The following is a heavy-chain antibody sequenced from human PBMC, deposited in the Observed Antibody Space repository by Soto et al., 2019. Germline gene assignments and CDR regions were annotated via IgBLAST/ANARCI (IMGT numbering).Heavy chain of an antibody. CDR1: GGSISSGGYY. J-gene: IGHJ6*02. D-gene: IGHD2-8*01. V-gene: IGHV4-31*03. Sequence: SETLSLTCTVSGGSISSGGYYWSWIRQHPGKGLEWIGYIYYSGSTYYNPSLKSRVTISVDTSKNQFSLKLSSVTAADTAVYYCARDHCTNGVCPMDVWGQGTTVTVS. CDR3: ARDHCTNGVCPMDV. CDR2: IYYSGST.